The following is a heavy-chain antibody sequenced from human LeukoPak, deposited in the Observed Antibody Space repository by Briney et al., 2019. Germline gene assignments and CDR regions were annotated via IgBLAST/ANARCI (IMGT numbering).Heavy chain of an antibody. V-gene: IGHV1-2*02. J-gene: IGHJ5*02. Sequence: ASPRVSSKASGDTPTAYYMQWGRHSPEERVEWRGWNTPNSGGTNYAQKFQGRVTMTRDTSINTAYMELSRLRSDDTAVYYCARDPDMSSYGLVSWFDPWGQGTLVTVSS. CDR3: ARDPDMSSYGLVSWFDP. D-gene: IGHD5-18*01. CDR1: GDTPTAYY. CDR2: NTPNSGGT.